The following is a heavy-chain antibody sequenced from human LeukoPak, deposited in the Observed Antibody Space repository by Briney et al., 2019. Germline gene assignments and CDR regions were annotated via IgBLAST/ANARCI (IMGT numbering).Heavy chain of an antibody. Sequence: SETLSLTCTVSGGFISTSSYYWGWIRQPPGEGLQWIGSIYHSGSTPYNPSLQSRVTISVDTSKNQFSLKLSSVTAADTAVYFCARHAGSSMSRVGYFEFWGQGALVTVSS. CDR3: ARHAGSSMSRVGYFEF. V-gene: IGHV4-39*01. CDR2: IYHSGST. D-gene: IGHD3-10*01. CDR1: GGFISTSSYY. J-gene: IGHJ4*02.